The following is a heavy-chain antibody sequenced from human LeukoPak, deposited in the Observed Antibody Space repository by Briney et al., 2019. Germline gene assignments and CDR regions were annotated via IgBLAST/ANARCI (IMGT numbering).Heavy chain of an antibody. CDR1: GGSISSSSYY. Sequence: KPSETLSLTCTVSGGSISSSSYYWGWIRQPPGKGLEWIGSIYYSGSTYYNPSLKSRVTISVDTSKNQFSLKLSSVTAADTAVYYCARDPSAAAGTSFDPWGQGTLVTVSS. CDR3: ARDPSAAAGTSFDP. J-gene: IGHJ5*02. D-gene: IGHD6-13*01. CDR2: IYYSGST. V-gene: IGHV4-39*07.